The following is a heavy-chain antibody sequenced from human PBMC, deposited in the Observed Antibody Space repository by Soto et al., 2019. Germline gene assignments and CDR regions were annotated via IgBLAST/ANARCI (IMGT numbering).Heavy chain of an antibody. V-gene: IGHV1-18*01. CDR1: GYTFTSYG. J-gene: IGHJ4*02. D-gene: IGHD1-26*01. CDR2: ISTYNGNT. Sequence: GASVKVSCKASGYTFTSYGIKWVRQAPGQGLEWMGWISTYNGNTKYAQKFEGRVTMTTDTSTSTAYMELRSLTSDDTAVYYCAAGGRSNGLFAYWGQGTLVTVSS. CDR3: AAGGRSNGLFAY.